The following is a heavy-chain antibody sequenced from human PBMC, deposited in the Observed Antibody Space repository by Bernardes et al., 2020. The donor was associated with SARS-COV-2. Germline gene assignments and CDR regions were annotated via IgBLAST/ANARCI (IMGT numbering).Heavy chain of an antibody. CDR2: LNSDGSII. CDR1: GFTFRSYW. Sequence: GGSLRLSCVVSGFTFRSYWMHWVRQVPGKGLEWVSRLNSDGSIISYADSVKGRFTISRDNARNTLYLQMDSLRAEDTAVYYCARDLYGGSVVGYFFDYWGQGALVTVSP. D-gene: IGHD2-15*01. V-gene: IGHV3-74*01. J-gene: IGHJ4*02. CDR3: ARDLYGGSVVGYFFDY.